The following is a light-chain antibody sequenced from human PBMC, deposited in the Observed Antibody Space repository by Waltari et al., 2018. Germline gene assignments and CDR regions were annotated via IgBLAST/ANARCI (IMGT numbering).Light chain of an antibody. Sequence: DIQMTQSPSTLSASVGDRVTITCRASQSISSWLAWYQQKPGKAPTPLIYDASSLESGVPSRFSGSGSGTEFTLTISSLQPDDFATYYCQQYNSYSKTFGQGTKVEIK. V-gene: IGKV1-5*01. CDR3: QQYNSYSKT. CDR1: QSISSW. CDR2: DAS. J-gene: IGKJ1*01.